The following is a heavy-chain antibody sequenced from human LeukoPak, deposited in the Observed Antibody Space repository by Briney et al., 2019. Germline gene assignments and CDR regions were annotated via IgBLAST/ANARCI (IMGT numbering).Heavy chain of an antibody. CDR2: IFYSGST. D-gene: IGHD6-13*01. V-gene: IGHV4-39*01. Sequence: SETLSLTCTVSGGSISTSSYYWGWIRQPPGKGLEWIGSIFYSGSTYYNPSLKSRVTISVDTSKNQFSLKLSSVTAADTAVYYCARQSSSWGYFDYWGQGTLVTVSS. J-gene: IGHJ4*02. CDR3: ARQSSSWGYFDY. CDR1: GGSISTSSYY.